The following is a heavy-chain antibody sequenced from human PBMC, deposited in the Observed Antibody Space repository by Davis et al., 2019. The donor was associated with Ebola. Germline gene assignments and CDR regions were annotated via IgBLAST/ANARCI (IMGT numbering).Heavy chain of an antibody. Sequence: GESLKISCAASGFTFSSYSMNWVRQAPGKGLEWVAVISYDGSNKYYADSVKGRFTISRDNSKNTLYLQMNSLRAEDTAVYYCATALRTYYYDSSGYKTYYYGMDVWGQGTTVTVSS. CDR3: ATALRTYYYDSSGYKTYYYGMDV. CDR2: ISYDGSNK. V-gene: IGHV3-30*03. CDR1: GFTFSSYS. D-gene: IGHD3-22*01. J-gene: IGHJ6*02.